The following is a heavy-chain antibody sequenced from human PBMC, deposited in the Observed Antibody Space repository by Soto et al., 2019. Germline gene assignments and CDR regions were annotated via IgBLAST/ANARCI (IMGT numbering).Heavy chain of an antibody. Sequence: EVQLLESGGGLVQPGGSLRLSCEASGFIFSNYAVSWVRQGPGKGLEWVSVIGGEAVSTNCADSVKGRCTVSRDDSKNTVYLQLDSLRDDDTAVYYCAKDSTSYNGIYDPFDIWGQGTMVTVSS. CDR2: IGGEAVST. CDR1: GFIFSNYA. V-gene: IGHV3-23*01. D-gene: IGHD1-1*01. J-gene: IGHJ3*02. CDR3: AKDSTSYNGIYDPFDI.